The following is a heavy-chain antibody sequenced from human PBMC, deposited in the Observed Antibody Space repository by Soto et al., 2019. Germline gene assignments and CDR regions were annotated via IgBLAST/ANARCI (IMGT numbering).Heavy chain of an antibody. V-gene: IGHV3-7*01. Sequence: GGSLRLSCAVSGFNVMGYWMSWVRQAPGKGLEWVASIKEDGSGIYYLHSVRGRFSISRDSAGNALHLTMNYLSAEDTGVYFCARDIGFDYVNWGQGTLVTVSS. CDR3: ARDIGFDYVN. CDR1: GFNVMGYW. J-gene: IGHJ4*02. D-gene: IGHD3-16*01. CDR2: IKEDGSGI.